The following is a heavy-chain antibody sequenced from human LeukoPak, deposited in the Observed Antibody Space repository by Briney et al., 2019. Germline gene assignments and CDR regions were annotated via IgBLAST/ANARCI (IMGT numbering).Heavy chain of an antibody. D-gene: IGHD3-10*01. CDR2: INPNSGGT. CDR1: GYTFTGYY. CDR3: ARAGVRDGSGSYYINWFDP. Sequence: GASVNVSCKASGYTFTGYYMRWVRQAPGQGLEWMGRINPNSGGTNYAQKFQGRVTMTRDTSISTAYMELSRLRSDDTAVYYCARAGVRDGSGSYYINWFDPWGQGTLVTVSS. V-gene: IGHV1-2*06. J-gene: IGHJ5*02.